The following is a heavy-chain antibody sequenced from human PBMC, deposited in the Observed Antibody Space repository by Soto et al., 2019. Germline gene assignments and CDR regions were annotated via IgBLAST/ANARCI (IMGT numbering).Heavy chain of an antibody. Sequence: ASVKVSWKASGYTFTSYGISWVRQAPGQGLEWMGWISAYNGNTNYAQKLQGRVTMTTDTSTSTAYMELRSLRSDDTAVYYCARYYDFWSGYGYYYYGMDVWGQGTTVTVSS. CDR3: ARYYDFWSGYGYYYYGMDV. CDR1: GYTFTSYG. V-gene: IGHV1-18*01. CDR2: ISAYNGNT. J-gene: IGHJ6*02. D-gene: IGHD3-3*01.